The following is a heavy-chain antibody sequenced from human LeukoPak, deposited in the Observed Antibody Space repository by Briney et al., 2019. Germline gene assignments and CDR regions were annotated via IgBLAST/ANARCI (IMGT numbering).Heavy chain of an antibody. J-gene: IGHJ5*02. CDR3: ARDSSFGRGFDP. Sequence: AASVKVSCKASGGTFSSYAISWVRQAPGQGLEWMGRIIPILGIANYAQKFQGRVTITADKSTSTAYMELSSLRSEDTAVYYCARDSSFGRGFDPWGQGTLVTVSS. CDR1: GGTFSSYA. D-gene: IGHD3-10*01. CDR2: IIPILGIA. V-gene: IGHV1-69*04.